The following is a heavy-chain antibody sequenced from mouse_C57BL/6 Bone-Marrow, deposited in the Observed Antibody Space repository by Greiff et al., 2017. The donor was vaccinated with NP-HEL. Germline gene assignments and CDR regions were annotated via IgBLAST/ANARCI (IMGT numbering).Heavy chain of an antibody. D-gene: IGHD2-3*01. CDR3: ARQGWLSMDY. V-gene: IGHV5-6*01. Sequence: EVNLVESGGDLVKPGGSLKLSCAASGFTFSSYGMSWVRQTPDKRLEWVATISSGGSYTYYPDSVKGRFTISRDNAKNTLYLQMSSLKSEDTAMYYCARQGWLSMDYWGQGTSVTVSS. J-gene: IGHJ4*01. CDR1: GFTFSSYG. CDR2: ISSGGSYT.